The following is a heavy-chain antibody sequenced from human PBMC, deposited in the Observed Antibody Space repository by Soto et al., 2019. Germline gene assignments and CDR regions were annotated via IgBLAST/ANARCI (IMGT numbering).Heavy chain of an antibody. D-gene: IGHD5-18*01. CDR1: GYTFTGYY. Sequence: ASVKVSCKASGYTFTGYYMQWVRQAPGQGLEWMGWINPNSGGTNYAQKFQGRATMTRDTSISTAYMELSTLRSDDTAVYYCARDCGRFGIQLWKHSYGMDVWGQGATVTVSS. V-gene: IGHV1-2*02. CDR2: INPNSGGT. CDR3: ARDCGRFGIQLWKHSYGMDV. J-gene: IGHJ6*02.